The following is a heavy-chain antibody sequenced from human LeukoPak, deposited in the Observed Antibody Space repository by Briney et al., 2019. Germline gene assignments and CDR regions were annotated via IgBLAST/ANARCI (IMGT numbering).Heavy chain of an antibody. Sequence: PGGSLRLSCAASGFTFSSYIMNWVRQAPGKGLEWVSSISSSSSYIYYADSVKGRFTISRDNAKNSLYLQMNSLRAEDTAVYYCARDTAMVRDFDYWGQGTLVTVSS. CDR1: GFTFSSYI. CDR3: ARDTAMVRDFDY. J-gene: IGHJ4*02. D-gene: IGHD5-18*01. CDR2: ISSSSSYI. V-gene: IGHV3-21*01.